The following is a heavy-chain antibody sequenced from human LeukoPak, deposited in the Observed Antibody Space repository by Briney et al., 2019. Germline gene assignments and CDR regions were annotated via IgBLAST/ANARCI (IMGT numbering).Heavy chain of an antibody. J-gene: IGHJ6*02. D-gene: IGHD1-14*01. CDR2: MYYSGST. CDR1: GGXISSYY. V-gene: IGHV4-59*01. CDR3: ARDKVTSGGMDV. Sequence: SETLSLTCTDSGGXISSYYCSWIRQPPGEGLEWIGYMYYSGSTNYNTSLQSRVTIPKDMSKNQFSLKLSSMTAADTAVYYCARDKVTSGGMDVWGQGTTVTVSS.